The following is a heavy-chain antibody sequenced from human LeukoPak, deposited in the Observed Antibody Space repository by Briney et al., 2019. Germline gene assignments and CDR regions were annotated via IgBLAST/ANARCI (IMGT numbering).Heavy chain of an antibody. J-gene: IGHJ4*02. CDR1: GGSISSYY. D-gene: IGHD1-26*01. CDR3: ARAPIGAGYFDY. Sequence: PSETLSVTCTVSGGSISSYYWTWIRQPPGKGLEWIGYIYYSGSTNYNPSLKSRVTISVDTSKNQFSLKLSSVTAADTAVYYCARAPIGAGYFDYWGQGTLVTVSS. V-gene: IGHV4-59*12. CDR2: IYYSGST.